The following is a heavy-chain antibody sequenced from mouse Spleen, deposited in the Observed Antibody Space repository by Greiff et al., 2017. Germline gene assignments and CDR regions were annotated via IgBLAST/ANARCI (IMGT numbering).Heavy chain of an antibody. V-gene: IGHV14-1*01. Sequence: EVQLQQSGAELVRPGASVKLSCTASGFNIKDYYMHWVKQRPEQGLEWIGRIDPEDGDTEYAPKFQGKATMTADTSSNTAYLQLSSLTSEDTAVYYCTPYYGSTYFDYWGQGTTLTVSS. CDR1: GFNIKDYY. J-gene: IGHJ2*01. D-gene: IGHD1-1*01. CDR2: IDPEDGDT. CDR3: TPYYGSTYFDY.